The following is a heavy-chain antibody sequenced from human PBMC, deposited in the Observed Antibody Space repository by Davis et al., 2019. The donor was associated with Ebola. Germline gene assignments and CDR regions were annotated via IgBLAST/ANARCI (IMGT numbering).Heavy chain of an antibody. J-gene: IGHJ3*02. CDR3: ARHVYSSSSLYAFDI. CDR2: IYYSGST. CDR1: GGSISSSSYY. V-gene: IGHV4-39*07. Sequence: PSETLSLTCTVSGGSISSSSYYWGWIRQPPGKGLEWIGSIYYSGSTYYNPSLKSRVTISVDTSKNQFSLKLSSVTAADTAVYYCARHVYSSSSLYAFDIWGQGTMVTVSS. D-gene: IGHD6-6*01.